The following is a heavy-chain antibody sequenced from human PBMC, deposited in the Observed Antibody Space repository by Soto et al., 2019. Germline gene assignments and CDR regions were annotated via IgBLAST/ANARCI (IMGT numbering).Heavy chain of an antibody. CDR3: ALSGTAGDGMDV. CDR1: GYTFTSYA. Sequence: QVQLVQSGAEVKKPGASVKVACKASGYTFTSYARHWVRQAPGQRLEWMGWINAGNGNTKYSQKFQGRVTITRDTSASTAYMELSSLRSEDTAVYYCALSGTAGDGMDVWGQGTTVTVSS. D-gene: IGHD1-26*01. J-gene: IGHJ6*02. V-gene: IGHV1-3*01. CDR2: INAGNGNT.